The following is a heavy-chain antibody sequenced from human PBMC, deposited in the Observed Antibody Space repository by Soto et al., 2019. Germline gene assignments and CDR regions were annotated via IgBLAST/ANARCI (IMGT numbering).Heavy chain of an antibody. CDR3: AVTGGYGGNSGYYYYYGMDV. V-gene: IGHV3-21*01. D-gene: IGHD2-21*02. Sequence: ESGGGLVKPGGSLRLSCAASGFTFSSYSMNWVRQAPGKGLEWVSSISSSSSYIYYADSVKGRFTISRDNAKNSLYLQMNSLRAEDTAVYYCAVTGGYGGNSGYYYYYGMDVWGQGTTVTVSS. CDR2: ISSSSSYI. J-gene: IGHJ6*02. CDR1: GFTFSSYS.